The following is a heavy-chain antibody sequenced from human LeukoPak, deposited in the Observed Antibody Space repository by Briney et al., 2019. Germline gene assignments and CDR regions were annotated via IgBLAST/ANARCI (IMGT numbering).Heavy chain of an antibody. CDR2: IYSGGST. V-gene: IGHV3-66*01. J-gene: IGHJ3*02. D-gene: IGHD3-22*01. CDR3: ASGDTTGYSGDAFNI. Sequence: PGGSLRLSCAASGFTVSSNYMSWVRQAPGKGLEWVSVIYSGGSTYYADSVKGRFTISRDNSKNTLYLQMNSLRAEDTAVYYCASGDTTGYSGDAFNIWGQGTMVTVSS. CDR1: GFTVSSNY.